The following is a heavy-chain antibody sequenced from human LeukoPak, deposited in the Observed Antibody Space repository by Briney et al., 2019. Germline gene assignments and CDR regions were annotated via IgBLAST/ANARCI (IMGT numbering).Heavy chain of an antibody. V-gene: IGHV3-69-1*01. CDR1: GFTFSNSS. CDR2: ISSHRSI. CDR3: ARDKSGWARDY. Sequence: VGPLRLSCVVSGFTFSNSSMSWVRQAPGKGLEWVSSISSHRSIYAESVRGRFTISRDTAKNSLYLQMNSLRAEDSALYYCARDKSGWARDYWGQGTLVTVSA. J-gene: IGHJ4*02. D-gene: IGHD6-19*01.